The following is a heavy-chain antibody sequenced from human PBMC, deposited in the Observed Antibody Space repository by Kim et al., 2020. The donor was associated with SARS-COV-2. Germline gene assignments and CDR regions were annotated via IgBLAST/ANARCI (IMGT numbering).Heavy chain of an antibody. CDR2: IYYSGST. CDR1: GGSISSYY. D-gene: IGHD6-19*01. Sequence: SETLSLTCTVSGGSISSYYWSWIRQPPGKGLEWIGYIYYSGSTNYNTSLKSRVTISVDTSKNQFSLKLSSVTAADTAVYYCARHIRALAVDYFQDWGPGT. CDR3: ARHIRALAVDYFQD. V-gene: IGHV4-59*08. J-gene: IGHJ1*01.